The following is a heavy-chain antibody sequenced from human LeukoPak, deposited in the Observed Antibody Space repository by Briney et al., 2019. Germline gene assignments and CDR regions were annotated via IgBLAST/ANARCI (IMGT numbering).Heavy chain of an antibody. D-gene: IGHD3-10*01. CDR1: GYTFTGYH. V-gene: IGHV1-2*02. Sequence: ASVKVSCKASGYTFTGYHMHWVRQAPGQGLEWMGWINPNSGGTNYAQKFQGRVTMTRDTSISTAYMELSRLRSDDTAVYYFARDKVTMVRGVGDYWGQGTLVTVSS. CDR2: INPNSGGT. J-gene: IGHJ4*02. CDR3: ARDKVTMVRGVGDY.